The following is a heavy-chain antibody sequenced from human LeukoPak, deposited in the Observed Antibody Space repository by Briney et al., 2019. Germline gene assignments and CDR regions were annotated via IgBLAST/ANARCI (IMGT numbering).Heavy chain of an antibody. V-gene: IGHV3-64D*06. CDR1: GFTFSSYA. J-gene: IGHJ4*02. Sequence: GGSLRLSCSASGFTFSSYAMHWVRQAPGKELEYVSAISSSGGSTYYADSVKGRFTMSRDNSKNTLYLQVSSLRAEDTAVYYCVKDHYYGSGSYYRGDYWGQGTLVTVSS. D-gene: IGHD3-10*01. CDR3: VKDHYYGSGSYYRGDY. CDR2: ISSSGGST.